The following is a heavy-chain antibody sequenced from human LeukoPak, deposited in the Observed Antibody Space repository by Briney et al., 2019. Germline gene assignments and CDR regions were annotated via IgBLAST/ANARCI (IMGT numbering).Heavy chain of an antibody. Sequence: PGRSLRLSCAASGFTFSSYGIHWVRQAPGKGLEWVSSISSSSSYIYYADSVKGRFTISRDNAKNSLYLQMNSLRAEDTAVYYCARVDIVVVVAAYSGAFDIWGQGTMVTVSS. D-gene: IGHD2-15*01. CDR1: GFTFSSYG. V-gene: IGHV3-21*01. CDR3: ARVDIVVVVAAYSGAFDI. J-gene: IGHJ3*02. CDR2: ISSSSSYI.